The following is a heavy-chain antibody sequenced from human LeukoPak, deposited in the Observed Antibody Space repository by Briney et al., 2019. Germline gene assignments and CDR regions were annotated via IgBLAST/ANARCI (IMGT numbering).Heavy chain of an antibody. Sequence: SETLSLTCTVSGGSISSGSYYWSWIRQPAGKGLEWIGRIYTSGSTNYNPSLKSRVTISVDTSKNQFSLKLSSVTAADTAVYYCARYSLGSSNLIQHWGQGTLVTVSS. CDR3: ARYSLGSSNLIQH. D-gene: IGHD6-13*01. CDR2: IYTSGST. CDR1: GGSISSGSYY. V-gene: IGHV4-61*02. J-gene: IGHJ1*01.